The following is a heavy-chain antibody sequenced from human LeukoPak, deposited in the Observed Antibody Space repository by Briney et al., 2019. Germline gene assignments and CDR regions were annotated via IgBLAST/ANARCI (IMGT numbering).Heavy chain of an antibody. CDR2: IYYSGST. V-gene: IGHV4-39*01. D-gene: IGHD2-2*02. CDR1: GGSISSSSYY. J-gene: IGHJ6*02. Sequence: TSETLSLTCTVSGGSISSSSYYWGWIRQPPGKGLEWIGSIYYSGSTYYNPSLKSRVTISVDTSKNQFSLKLSSVTAADTAVYYCASIPGSKGRYYYYGMDVWGQGTTVTVSS. CDR3: ASIPGSKGRYYYYGMDV.